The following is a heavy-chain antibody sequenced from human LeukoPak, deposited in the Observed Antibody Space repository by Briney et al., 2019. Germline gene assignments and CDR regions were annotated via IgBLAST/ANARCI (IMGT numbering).Heavy chain of an antibody. CDR2: INPNSGGT. Sequence: GAPVKVSCKASGYTFTGYYMHWVRQAPGQGLEWMGWINPNSGGTNYAQKLQGWVTMTRDTSISTAYMELSRLRSDDTAVYYCARDLGAAAVYGMDVWDKGTTVTVSS. V-gene: IGHV1-2*04. J-gene: IGHJ6*04. D-gene: IGHD6-13*01. CDR3: ARDLGAAAVYGMDV. CDR1: GYTFTGYY.